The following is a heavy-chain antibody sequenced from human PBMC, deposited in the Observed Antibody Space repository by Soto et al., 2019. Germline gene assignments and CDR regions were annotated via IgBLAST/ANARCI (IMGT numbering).Heavy chain of an antibody. V-gene: IGHV1-69*13. CDR2: IIPIFGTA. D-gene: IGHD5-18*01. CDR3: ATGSRGYSYGVDYYYYGMDV. Sequence: SVKVSCKASGGTFSSYRINWVRQAPGQGLEWMGGIIPIFGTANYAQKFQGRVTITADESTSTAYMELSSLRSEDTAVYYCATGSRGYSYGVDYYYYGMDVWGQGTTVTVSS. CDR1: GGTFSSYR. J-gene: IGHJ6*02.